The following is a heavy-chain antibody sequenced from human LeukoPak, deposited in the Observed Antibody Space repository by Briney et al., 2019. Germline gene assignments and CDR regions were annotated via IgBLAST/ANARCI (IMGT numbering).Heavy chain of an antibody. CDR3: ARCYGSGSSWFDP. CDR1: GYSISSGYY. J-gene: IGHJ5*02. Sequence: PSETLSLTCTVSGYSISSGYYWGWIRQPPGKGLEWIGSIYHSGSTYYNPSLKSRVTISVDTSKNQFSLKLSSVTAADTAVYYCARCYGSGSSWFDPWGQGTLVTVSS. CDR2: IYHSGST. D-gene: IGHD3-10*01. V-gene: IGHV4-38-2*02.